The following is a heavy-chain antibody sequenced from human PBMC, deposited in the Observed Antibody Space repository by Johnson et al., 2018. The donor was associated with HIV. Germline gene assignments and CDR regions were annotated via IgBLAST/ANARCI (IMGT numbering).Heavy chain of an antibody. CDR2: ISGGGGST. V-gene: IGHV3-11*04. Sequence: QVQLVESGGGLVKPGGSLRLSCAASGFTFRDYYMSWVRQAPVKGLEWVSAISGGGGSTYYADSVKGRFTISRDNAKNTLYLKMNGLRAEDTAVYYCASGVYSSGWSWDVAFDIWGQGKMVTVSS. CDR3: ASGVYSSGWSWDVAFDI. D-gene: IGHD6-13*01. CDR1: GFTFRDYY. J-gene: IGHJ3*02.